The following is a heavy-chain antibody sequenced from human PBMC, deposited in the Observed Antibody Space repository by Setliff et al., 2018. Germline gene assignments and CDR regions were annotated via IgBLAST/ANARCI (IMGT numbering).Heavy chain of an antibody. V-gene: IGHV4-39*01. D-gene: IGHD3-10*01. CDR3: ARHTIAMSTIISYFDY. Sequence: SETLSLTCTVSGGPLRGNAIFWGWIRQPPGKGLEWIGSTYYNGNAYYTPSLKSRVTISIDTSKNQFSLKLSSVTAADTAVYYCARHTIAMSTIISYFDYWGQGTLVTVSS. CDR1: GGPLRGNAIF. CDR2: TYYNGNA. J-gene: IGHJ4*02.